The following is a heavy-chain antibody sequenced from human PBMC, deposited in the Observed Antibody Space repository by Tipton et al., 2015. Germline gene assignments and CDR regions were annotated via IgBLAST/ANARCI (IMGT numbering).Heavy chain of an antibody. Sequence: GLVKPSETLSLTCTVSGGSFSGYFWTWIRQPPGKGLEWIGEINHSGYTNYNPSLKSRVTISVDTSRNQFSLRLSSVTAADTAVYYCARKTTDSVSSYGDSLDNWGQGTPVTVSS. V-gene: IGHV4-34*01. J-gene: IGHJ4*02. CDR3: ARKTTDSVSSYGDSLDN. D-gene: IGHD4-17*01. CDR2: INHSGYT. CDR1: GGSFSGYF.